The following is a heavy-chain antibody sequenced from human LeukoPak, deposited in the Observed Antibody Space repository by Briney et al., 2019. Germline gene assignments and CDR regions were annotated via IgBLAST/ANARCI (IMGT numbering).Heavy chain of an antibody. CDR1: GFTFSSYA. J-gene: IGHJ4*02. D-gene: IGHD3-10*01. CDR2: ISGSGGST. Sequence: GGSLRLSCAASGFTFSSYAMSWVRQAPGKGLEWVPAISGSGGSTYYADPVKGRFTISRDNSKNTLYLQMNSLRAEDTAVYYCAKDSDYYGSGSFDYWGQGTLVTVSS. V-gene: IGHV3-23*01. CDR3: AKDSDYYGSGSFDY.